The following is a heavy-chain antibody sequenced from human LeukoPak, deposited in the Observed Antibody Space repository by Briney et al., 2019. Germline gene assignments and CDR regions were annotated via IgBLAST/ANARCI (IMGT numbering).Heavy chain of an antibody. CDR3: AGEGNFYFGLDV. J-gene: IGHJ6*02. CDR2: FHATGTT. Sequence: SETLSLTCSVSGASISSYYWSWIRQPAGKGPQWIGRFHATGTTDYNPSLKSRVTMSADTSKNQLSLKLTSVTAADTAVYYCAGEGNFYFGLDVWGQGTTLTVSS. CDR1: GASISSYY. V-gene: IGHV4-4*07.